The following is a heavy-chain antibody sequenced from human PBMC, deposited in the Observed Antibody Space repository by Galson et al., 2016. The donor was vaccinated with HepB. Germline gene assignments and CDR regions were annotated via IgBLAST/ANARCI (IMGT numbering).Heavy chain of an antibody. CDR3: AKGLQYYSYALDV. V-gene: IGHV3-23*01. J-gene: IGHJ6*02. Sequence: SLRLSCAASGFTFSNYAMSWARQAPGKGLEWVATISGSGGSTWYADSVKGRLTISRDNSKNTLYRQMNSLRAEDTAVYYCAKGLQYYSYALDVWGQGTTVTVSS. CDR1: GFTFSNYA. CDR2: ISGSGGST.